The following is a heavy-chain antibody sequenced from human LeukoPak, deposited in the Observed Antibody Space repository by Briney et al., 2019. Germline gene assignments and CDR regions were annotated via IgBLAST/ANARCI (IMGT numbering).Heavy chain of an antibody. J-gene: IGHJ4*02. Sequence: PGGSLRLSCAASGFTFSSYAMSWVRQAPGKGLEWVSAITGSAGTTYYADSVKGRFTISRDNSKNTLYLQINSLRAEDTAVYYCAKDSSGWYEWEYWGQGTLVTVSS. CDR2: ITGSAGTT. V-gene: IGHV3-23*01. D-gene: IGHD6-19*01. CDR3: AKDSSGWYEWEY. CDR1: GFTFSSYA.